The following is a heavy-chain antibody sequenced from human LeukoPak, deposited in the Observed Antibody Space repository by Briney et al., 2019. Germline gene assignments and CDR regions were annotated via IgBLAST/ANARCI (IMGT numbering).Heavy chain of an antibody. CDR1: GFTFSSYA. J-gene: IGHJ4*02. CDR3: ARDNPHYYDSSGRFDY. D-gene: IGHD3-22*01. Sequence: GGSLRLSCATSGFTFSSYAMSWVRQAPGKGLEWVSGINNSGGSTYYAGSVKGRFTISRDNSKNTLYLQMNSLRAEDTAVYYCARDNPHYYDSSGRFDYWGQGTLVTVSS. CDR2: INNSGGST. V-gene: IGHV3-23*01.